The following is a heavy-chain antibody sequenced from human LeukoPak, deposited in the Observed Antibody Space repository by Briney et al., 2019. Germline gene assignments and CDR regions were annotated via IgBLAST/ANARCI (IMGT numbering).Heavy chain of an antibody. CDR1: GFTFSTYA. CDR3: ATSLRGVPDY. CDR2: ISYDGSNK. D-gene: IGHD3-10*01. V-gene: IGHV3-30-3*01. Sequence: QPGRSLRLSCAASGFTFSTYAMHWVRQGPGKGLEWVAVISYDGSNKYYADSVKGRFTISRDNSKNTLFLQMSSLRAEDTAVYYCATSLRGVPDYWGQGTLVTVSS. J-gene: IGHJ4*02.